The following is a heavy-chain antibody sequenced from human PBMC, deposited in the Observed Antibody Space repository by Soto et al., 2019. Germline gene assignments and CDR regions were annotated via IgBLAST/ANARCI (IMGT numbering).Heavy chain of an antibody. J-gene: IGHJ4*02. CDR2: ISSSGGST. CDR3: AKAAYYYDSSGYPPLGDY. V-gene: IGHV3-23*01. CDR1: GFTFSSYA. D-gene: IGHD3-22*01. Sequence: EVQLLESGGGLVQPGGSLRLSCAASGFTFSSYAMSWVRQAPGKGLEWVSAISSSGGSTYYADSGKGRFTISRDSSKNTLYLQMNSLRAEDTAVYYCAKAAYYYDSSGYPPLGDYWGQGTLVTVSS.